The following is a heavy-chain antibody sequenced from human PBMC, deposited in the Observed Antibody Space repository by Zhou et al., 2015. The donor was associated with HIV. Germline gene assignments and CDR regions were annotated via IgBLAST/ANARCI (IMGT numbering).Heavy chain of an antibody. D-gene: IGHD1-1*01. CDR2: ISVSGGDT. CDR1: GFTLSNYA. J-gene: IGHJ5*02. CDR3: AKDLMAATTGDRAWFDP. Sequence: VQLVESGGGMVQSGRSLRLSCAASGFTLSNYAMSWVRQAPGKGLEWVSTISVSGGDTYYTDSVKGRFTVSRDNSKNTLLLQMNSLTTEDSALYYCAKDLMAATTGDRAWFDPWGQGTLVTVSS. V-gene: IGHV3-23*04.